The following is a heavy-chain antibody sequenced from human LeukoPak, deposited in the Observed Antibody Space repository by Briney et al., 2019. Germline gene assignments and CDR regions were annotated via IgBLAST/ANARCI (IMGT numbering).Heavy chain of an antibody. CDR2: IWYDGSNK. Sequence: GGSLRLSCAASGFTFSSYGMHWVRQAPGKGLEWVAVIWYDGSNKYYVDSVKGRFTISRDNSKNTLYLQMNSLRAEDTAVYYCARGGFGDFWSGYYTADYWGQGTLVTVSS. V-gene: IGHV3-33*01. CDR1: GFTFSSYG. CDR3: ARGGFGDFWSGYYTADY. J-gene: IGHJ4*02. D-gene: IGHD3-3*01.